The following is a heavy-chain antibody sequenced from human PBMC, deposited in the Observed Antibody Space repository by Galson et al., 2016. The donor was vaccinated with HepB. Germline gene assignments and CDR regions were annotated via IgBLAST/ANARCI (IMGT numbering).Heavy chain of an antibody. Sequence: SLRLSCAASGFTFSSYAMSWVRQAPGKGLEWVSAISGSGGSTYYADSVKGRFTISRENAKSSLYLHMNSLRAEDTALYYCAVIAVAGGTSDYWGQGTLVTVSS. CDR1: GFTFSSYA. J-gene: IGHJ4*02. D-gene: IGHD6-19*01. CDR3: AVIAVAGGTSDY. V-gene: IGHV3-23*01. CDR2: ISGSGGST.